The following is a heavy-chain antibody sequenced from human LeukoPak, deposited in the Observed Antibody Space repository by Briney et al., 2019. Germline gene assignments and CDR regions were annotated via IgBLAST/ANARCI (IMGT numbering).Heavy chain of an antibody. CDR3: AKDLPLWFGELLIDY. Sequence: GGSLRLSCAASGFTFSSYAMSWVRQAPGKGLEWVSAISGSGGSTYYADSVRGRFTISRDNSKNTLYLQMNSLRAEDTAVYYCAKDLPLWFGELLIDYWGQGTLVTVSS. J-gene: IGHJ4*02. V-gene: IGHV3-23*01. D-gene: IGHD3-10*01. CDR1: GFTFSSYA. CDR2: ISGSGGST.